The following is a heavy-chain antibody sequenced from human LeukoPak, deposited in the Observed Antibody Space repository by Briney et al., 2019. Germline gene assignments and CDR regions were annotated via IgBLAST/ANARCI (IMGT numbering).Heavy chain of an antibody. CDR1: GFTVSSNY. CDR3: AKDDGYSSSPTSF. J-gene: IGHJ4*02. Sequence: GGSLRLSCAASGFTVSSNYMSWVRQAPGKGLEWVSAISGSGGSTYYADSVKGRFTISRDNSKNTLYLQMNSLRAEDTAVYYCAKDDGYSSSPTSFWGQGTLVTVSS. D-gene: IGHD6-6*01. CDR2: ISGSGGST. V-gene: IGHV3-23*01.